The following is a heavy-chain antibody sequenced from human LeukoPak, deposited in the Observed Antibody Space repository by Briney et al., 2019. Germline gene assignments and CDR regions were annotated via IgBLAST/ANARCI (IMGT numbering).Heavy chain of an antibody. Sequence: GGSLRLSCAASGFTFSSYSMNWVRQAPGKGLEWVSYISSSSSTIYYADSVKGRFTISRDNAQNSLYLQMNSLRAEDTAVYYCARDPTIFGVVTPPIAFDIWGQGTMVTVSS. CDR3: ARDPTIFGVVTPPIAFDI. V-gene: IGHV3-48*01. J-gene: IGHJ3*02. CDR1: GFTFSSYS. CDR2: ISSSSSTI. D-gene: IGHD3-3*01.